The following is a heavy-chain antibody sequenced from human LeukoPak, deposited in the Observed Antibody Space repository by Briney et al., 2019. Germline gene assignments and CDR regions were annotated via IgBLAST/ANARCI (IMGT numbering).Heavy chain of an antibody. Sequence: SETLSLTCTVSGGSISSYYWSWIRQPAGKGLEWIGRIYTSGSTNYNPSLKSRVTISVDKSKNQFSLKLSSVTAADTAVYYCASRLAAAGRIDEGGQGTLVTVSS. CDR2: IYTSGST. CDR1: GGSISSYY. J-gene: IGHJ4*02. D-gene: IGHD6-13*01. V-gene: IGHV4-4*07. CDR3: ASRLAAAGRIDE.